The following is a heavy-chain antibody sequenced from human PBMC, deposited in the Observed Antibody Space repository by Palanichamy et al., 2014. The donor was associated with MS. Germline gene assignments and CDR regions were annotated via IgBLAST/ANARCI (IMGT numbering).Heavy chain of an antibody. V-gene: IGHV4-59*08. Sequence: VQLQESGPGLVKPSETLSLTCTVSGGSISTYYWSWIRXPPGRDWSGLGISFTWDHQVQPSLKSRVTISVDTSKNQFSLKLSSVTAADTAVYYCARREESNAFHIWGLGTMVTVSS. J-gene: IGHJ3*02. CDR2: SFTWDH. CDR1: GGSISTYY. CDR3: ARREESNAFHI.